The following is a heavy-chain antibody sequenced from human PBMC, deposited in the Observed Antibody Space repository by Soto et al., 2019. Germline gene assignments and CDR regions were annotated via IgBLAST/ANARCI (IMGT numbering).Heavy chain of an antibody. CDR1: GGSIRSYY. CDR2: IYTSGTT. Sequence: SETLPVTCDVSGGSIRSYYWSWIRQPAGKALEWIGRIYTSGTTNYTPSLKSRDTILIDTSKNQFSLKLSSVTPADTAVYYCAREGASGFGMDVWGQGTTVT. D-gene: IGHD1-26*01. J-gene: IGHJ6*02. V-gene: IGHV4-4*07. CDR3: AREGASGFGMDV.